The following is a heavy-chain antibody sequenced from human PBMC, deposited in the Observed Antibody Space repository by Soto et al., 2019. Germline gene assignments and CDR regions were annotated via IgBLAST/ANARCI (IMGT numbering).Heavy chain of an antibody. Sequence: GGSLRLSCAASGFTFSDYYMSWIRQAPGKGLEWVSYISSSGSTIYYADSVKGRFTISRDNAKNSLYLQMNSLRAEDTAVYYCARVKSHYSSSWDWFDPWGQGTLVTVSS. CDR2: ISSSGSTI. CDR1: GFTFSDYY. V-gene: IGHV3-11*01. CDR3: ARVKSHYSSSWDWFDP. J-gene: IGHJ5*02. D-gene: IGHD6-13*01.